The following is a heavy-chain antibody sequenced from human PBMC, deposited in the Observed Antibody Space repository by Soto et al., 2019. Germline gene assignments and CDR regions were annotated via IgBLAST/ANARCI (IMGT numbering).Heavy chain of an antibody. CDR1: GYSFTSYW. Sequence: LGESLKISCKGSGYSFTSYWISWVRQMPGKGLEWMGRIDPSDSYTNYSPSFQGHVTISADKSISTAYLQWSSLKASDTAMYYCARHCSSTRCYDFDDWGQGTLVTVSS. D-gene: IGHD2-2*01. CDR3: ARHCSSTRCYDFDD. CDR2: IDPSDSYT. V-gene: IGHV5-10-1*01. J-gene: IGHJ4*02.